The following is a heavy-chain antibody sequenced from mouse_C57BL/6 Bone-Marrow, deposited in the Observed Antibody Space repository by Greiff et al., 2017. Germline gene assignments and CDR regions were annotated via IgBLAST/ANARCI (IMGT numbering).Heavy chain of an antibody. CDR1: GFTFSSYA. Sequence: EVQLQESGEGLVKPGGSLKLSCAASGFTFSSYAMSWFRQTPEKRLEWVAYISSGGDYIYYADTVKGRFTISRDNARNTLYLQMSSLKSEETAMYYCTRDIVTRYYYAMDYWGQGTSVTVSS. CDR3: TRDIVTRYYYAMDY. CDR2: ISSGGDYI. J-gene: IGHJ4*01. V-gene: IGHV5-9-1*02. D-gene: IGHD2-5*01.